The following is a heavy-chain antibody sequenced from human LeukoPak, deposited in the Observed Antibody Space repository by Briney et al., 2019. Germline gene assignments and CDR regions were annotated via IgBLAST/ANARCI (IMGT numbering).Heavy chain of an antibody. CDR1: GFTFSDYW. CDR2: VNRDGSST. J-gene: IGHJ4*02. D-gene: IGHD6-13*01. V-gene: IGHV3-74*01. CDR3: ARDRSISAAGDTY. Sequence: HGESLKISCAASGFTFSDYWMHWVRQAPGKGLVWVSRVNRDGSSTSYADSVKGRFTVSRDNAKNTLSLQVNSLRVEDTAVYYCARDRSISAAGDTYWGQGTLVTVSS.